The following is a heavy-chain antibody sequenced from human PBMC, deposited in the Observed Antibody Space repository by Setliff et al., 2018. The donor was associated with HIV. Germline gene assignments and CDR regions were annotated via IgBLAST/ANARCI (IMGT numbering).Heavy chain of an antibody. D-gene: IGHD2-15*01. CDR2: IQHSGST. V-gene: IGHV4-39*07. CDR1: GGSISGSSYF. J-gene: IGHJ1*01. Sequence: PSETLSLTCTVSGGSISGSSYFWGWIRQPPGKGLEWIGNIQHSGSTYYNPSLKSRVTISVDTSKNQFSLKLSSVTAADTAVYYCARGGYCSGGSCYYTEYFQHWGQGTLVTVSS. CDR3: ARGGYCSGGSCYYTEYFQH.